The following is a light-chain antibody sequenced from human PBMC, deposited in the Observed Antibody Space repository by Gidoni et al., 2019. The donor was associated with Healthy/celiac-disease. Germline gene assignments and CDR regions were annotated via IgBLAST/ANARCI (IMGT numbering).Light chain of an antibody. Sequence: DIQMTQSPSSLSASVGDRVTITCRASQGISTYLAWYQQKPGKVPKLLIYAASTLQSGVPSRFSGSGSGTDFTLTISSLQPEDVATYYCQKYNSAPRTFGQGTKVEIQ. CDR1: QGISTY. V-gene: IGKV1-27*01. CDR2: AAS. J-gene: IGKJ1*01. CDR3: QKYNSAPRT.